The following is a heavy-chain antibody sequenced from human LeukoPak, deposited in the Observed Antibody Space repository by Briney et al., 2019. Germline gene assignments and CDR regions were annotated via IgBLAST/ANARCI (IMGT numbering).Heavy chain of an antibody. Sequence: PGRSLRLSCAASGFTFSSYGMHWVRQAPGKGLEWVAVISYDGSNKYYADSVKGRFTISRDNSKNTLYLQMNSLRAEDTAVYYCSSFEYWGQGTLVIVSS. CDR3: SSFEY. CDR1: GFTFSSYG. V-gene: IGHV3-30*03. J-gene: IGHJ4*02. CDR2: ISYDGSNK. D-gene: IGHD6-6*01.